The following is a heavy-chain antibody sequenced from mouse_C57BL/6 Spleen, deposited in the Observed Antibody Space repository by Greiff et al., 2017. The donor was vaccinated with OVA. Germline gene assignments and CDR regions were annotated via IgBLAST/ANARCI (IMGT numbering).Heavy chain of an antibody. CDR2: IDPSDSYT. J-gene: IGHJ3*01. CDR3: ARKERVGTGFAY. CDR1: GYTFTSYW. Sequence: QVQLQQPGAELVMPGASVKLSCKASGYTFTSYWMHWVKQRPGQGLEWIGEIDPSDSYTNYNQKFKGKSTLTVDKSSSTAYMQLSSLTSEDSAVYYCARKERVGTGFAYGGQETLFTVSA. D-gene: IGHD3-1*01. V-gene: IGHV1-69*01.